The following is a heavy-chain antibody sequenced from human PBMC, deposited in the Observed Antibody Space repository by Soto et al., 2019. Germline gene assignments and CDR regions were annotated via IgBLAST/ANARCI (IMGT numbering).Heavy chain of an antibody. V-gene: IGHV4-31*03. CDR1: GDSISSDGFY. J-gene: IGHJ4*02. D-gene: IGHD3-10*01. CDR3: ASGRTYYDGAGSDGVDF. Sequence: QVQLQESGPGLVEPSQTLSLTCTVSGDSISSDGFYWSWIRQHPRRGLEWIGYIYYRGSTYYNPSLMNRVSIYVDTSKNHFSLKLRSVNAADTAVYYCASGRTYYDGAGSDGVDFWGQGKLVAVS. CDR2: IYYRGST.